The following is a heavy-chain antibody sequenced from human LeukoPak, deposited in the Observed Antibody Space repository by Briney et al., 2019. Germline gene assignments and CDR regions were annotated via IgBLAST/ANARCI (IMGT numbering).Heavy chain of an antibody. D-gene: IGHD4-17*01. Sequence: SETLSLTCTVSGGSFSTYYWSWIRQPAGKGLEWIGRIYRSGSTNYNPSLKSRVTISVDASKNQLSLKLSSVTAADTAVYSCARSPVTPWWFDPWGQGALVTVSS. CDR2: IYRSGST. J-gene: IGHJ5*02. CDR1: GGSFSTYY. V-gene: IGHV4-4*07. CDR3: ARSPVTPWWFDP.